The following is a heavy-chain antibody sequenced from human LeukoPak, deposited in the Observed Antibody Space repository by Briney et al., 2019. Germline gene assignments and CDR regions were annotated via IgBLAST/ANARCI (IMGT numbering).Heavy chain of an antibody. CDR1: GYTFTSNY. V-gene: IGHV1-2*02. Sequence: ASVKVSCKAFGYTFTSNYMHWVRQAPGQGLEWMGWINPNSGGTNYAQKFQGRVTMTRDTSISTAYMELSRLRSDDTAVYYCARDRRLLYGGNPAEYFQHWGQGTLVTVSS. CDR2: INPNSGGT. D-gene: IGHD4-23*01. J-gene: IGHJ1*01. CDR3: ARDRRLLYGGNPAEYFQH.